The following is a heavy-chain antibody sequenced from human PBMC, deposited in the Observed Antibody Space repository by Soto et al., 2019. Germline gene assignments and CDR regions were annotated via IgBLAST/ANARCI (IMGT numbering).Heavy chain of an antibody. V-gene: IGHV1-69*13. D-gene: IGHD5-18*01. Sequence: SVKVSCKASGGTFSSYAISWVRQAPGQGLEWMGGIIPIFGTANYAQKFQGRVTITADESTSTAYMELSSLRSEDTAVYYCARDQGYSRGGAGYYYGMDVWGQGTTVTVSS. CDR1: GGTFSSYA. CDR3: ARDQGYSRGGAGYYYGMDV. CDR2: IIPIFGTA. J-gene: IGHJ6*02.